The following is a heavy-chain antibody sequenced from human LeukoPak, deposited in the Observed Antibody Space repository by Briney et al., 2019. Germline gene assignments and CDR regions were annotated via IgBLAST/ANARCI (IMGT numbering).Heavy chain of an antibody. Sequence: PSETLSLTXTVSGGSISSYYWSWIRQPPGKGLEWIGYISYSGSTNYNPSLKSRVTISVDTSKNQFSLKVSSVTAADTAVYYCARYVWGSYPTFEDYWGQGTLVTVSS. J-gene: IGHJ4*02. CDR3: ARYVWGSYPTFEDY. CDR2: ISYSGST. D-gene: IGHD3-16*02. V-gene: IGHV4-59*01. CDR1: GGSISSYY.